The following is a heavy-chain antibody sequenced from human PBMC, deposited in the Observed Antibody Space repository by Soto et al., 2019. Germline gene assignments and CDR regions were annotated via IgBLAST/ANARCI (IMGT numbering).Heavy chain of an antibody. D-gene: IGHD3-9*01. V-gene: IGHV1-69*01. CDR1: GGA. Sequence: QVQLEQSEIEVKKPGSAVKVPCKVSGGAISWVRQAPGQGFEWLAGIVPTYRTIKYGQKFPDRLTITADYMSLTRLRPGDTAVYYCVSSRSVPRDMYFASWSSLDDWGQGTLV. CDR3: VSSRSVPRDMYFASWSSLDD. J-gene: IGHJ4*02. CDR2: IVPTYRTI.